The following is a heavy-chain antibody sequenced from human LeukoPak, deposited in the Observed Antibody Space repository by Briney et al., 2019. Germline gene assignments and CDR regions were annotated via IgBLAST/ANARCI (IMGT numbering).Heavy chain of an antibody. Sequence: SETLSLTCTVSGGSISSSSYYWGWIRQPPGKGLEWIGSIYYSGSTYYNPSLKSRVTISVDTSKNQFSLKLSSVTAADTAVYYCAILREGTYYYDSSGYNWGQGTLVTVSS. V-gene: IGHV4-39*01. CDR3: AILREGTYYYDSSGYN. J-gene: IGHJ4*02. D-gene: IGHD3-22*01. CDR2: IYYSGST. CDR1: GGSISSSSYY.